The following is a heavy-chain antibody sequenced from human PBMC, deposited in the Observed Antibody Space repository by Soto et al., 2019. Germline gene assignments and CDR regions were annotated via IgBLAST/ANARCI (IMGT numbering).Heavy chain of an antibody. CDR3: AEGDLGYCTNGVCYMDY. D-gene: IGHD2-8*01. J-gene: IGHJ4*02. CDR1: GGTFSSYA. V-gene: IGHV1-69*13. CDR2: IIPIFGTA. Sequence: SVKVSCKASGGTFSSYAISWVRQAPGQGLEWMGGIIPIFGTANYAQKFQGRVTITADESTSTAYMELSSLRSEDTAVYYCAEGDLGYCTNGVCYMDYWGQGTLVTVSS.